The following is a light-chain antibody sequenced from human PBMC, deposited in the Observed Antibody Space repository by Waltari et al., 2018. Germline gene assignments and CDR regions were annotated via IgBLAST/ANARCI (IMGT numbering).Light chain of an antibody. J-gene: IGKJ5*01. CDR1: QGLTSD. CDR2: DIS. V-gene: IGKV1-9*01. Sequence: DIQLTQSPSFLSASVGDRVTITCRASQGLTSDFAWYQQKPGKAPKLLIYDISTLQSAVPSRFSGSGSGTEFTLTISSLQPEDSATYYCQQLNEYPITFGQGTRVETK. CDR3: QQLNEYPIT.